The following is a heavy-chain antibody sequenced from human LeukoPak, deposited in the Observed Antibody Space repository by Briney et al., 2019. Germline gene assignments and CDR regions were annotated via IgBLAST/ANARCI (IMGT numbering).Heavy chain of an antibody. J-gene: IGHJ3*02. D-gene: IGHD4-17*01. Sequence: SETLSLTCAVSGGSISSGGYSWSWIRQPPGKGLEWIGYIYHSGSTYYNPSLKSRVTISVDRSKNQFSLKLSSVTAADTAVDYWARAPSRGYGDYEGDAFDTWAKGTMVTVSS. CDR2: IYHSGST. CDR3: ARAPSRGYGDYEGDAFDT. V-gene: IGHV4-30-2*01. CDR1: GGSISSGGYS.